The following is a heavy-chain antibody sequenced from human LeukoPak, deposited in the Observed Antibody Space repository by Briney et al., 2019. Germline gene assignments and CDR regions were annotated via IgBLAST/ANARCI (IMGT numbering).Heavy chain of an antibody. V-gene: IGHV4-61*02. CDR1: GGSISSGNYY. CDR3: ARLVVVAATGLEGFDY. Sequence: PSQTLSLTCTVSGGSISSGNYYWNWIRQPAGKGLEWIGRIYTSGSINYNPSLKSRVTISVDTSKNQFSLKMSSVTAADTAVYYCARLVVVAATGLEGFDYWGQGTLVIVSS. CDR2: IYTSGSI. D-gene: IGHD2-15*01. J-gene: IGHJ4*02.